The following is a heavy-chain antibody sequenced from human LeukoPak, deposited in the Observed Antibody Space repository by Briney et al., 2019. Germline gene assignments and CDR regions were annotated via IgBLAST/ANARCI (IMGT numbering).Heavy chain of an antibody. Sequence: PGGSLRLSCAASGFTFNDYAMQWVRQAPGKGLEWVSGISWNSGSIGYADSVKGRFTISRDNAKNSLYLQMNSLRAEDTAVYYCASAGGDSRSPLPFYYWGQGTLVTVSS. J-gene: IGHJ4*02. D-gene: IGHD6-6*01. V-gene: IGHV3-9*01. CDR2: ISWNSGSI. CDR3: ASAGGDSRSPLPFYY. CDR1: GFTFNDYA.